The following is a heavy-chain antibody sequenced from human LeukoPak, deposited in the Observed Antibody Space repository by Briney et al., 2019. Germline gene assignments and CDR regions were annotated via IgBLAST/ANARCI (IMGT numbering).Heavy chain of an antibody. V-gene: IGHV3-13*01. CDR3: ARGRSNWNDPFDAFDI. CDR1: GFTFSTYD. J-gene: IGHJ3*02. D-gene: IGHD1-1*01. CDR2: IATAGDT. Sequence: GGSLRLSCAASGFTFSTYDMHWVRQATGKGLEWVSTIATAGDTYYPGSVKGRFTISRENAKNSLYLQMNSLRAGDTAVYYCARGRSNWNDPFDAFDIWGQGTMVTVSS.